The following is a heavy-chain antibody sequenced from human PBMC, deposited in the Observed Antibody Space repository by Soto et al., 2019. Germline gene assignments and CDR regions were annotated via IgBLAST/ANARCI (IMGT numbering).Heavy chain of an antibody. V-gene: IGHV4-39*01. D-gene: IGHD4-17*01. J-gene: IGHJ3*02. CDR1: GGSISSSSYY. CDR3: ATKGERVDYGDYLNWEDAFDI. CDR2: IYYSGST. Sequence: SETLSLTCTVSGGSISSSSYYWGWIRQPPGKGLEWIGSIYYSGSTYYNPSLKSRVTISVDTSKNQFSLKLSSVTAADTAVYYCATKGERVDYGDYLNWEDAFDIWGQGTMVTVSS.